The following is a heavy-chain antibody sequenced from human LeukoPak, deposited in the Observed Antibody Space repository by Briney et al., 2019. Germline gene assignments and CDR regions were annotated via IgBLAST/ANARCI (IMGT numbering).Heavy chain of an antibody. D-gene: IGHD3-22*01. CDR2: MNPNSGNT. Sequence: ASVKVSCKASGYTFTSYDINWVRQATGQGLDWMGWMNPNSGNTGYAQKFQGRVTMTRNTSISTAYMELSSLRSEDTAVYYCARLNYYDSSGYYYGYRYWGQGTLVTVSS. CDR3: ARLNYYDSSGYYYGYRY. V-gene: IGHV1-8*01. CDR1: GYTFTSYD. J-gene: IGHJ4*02.